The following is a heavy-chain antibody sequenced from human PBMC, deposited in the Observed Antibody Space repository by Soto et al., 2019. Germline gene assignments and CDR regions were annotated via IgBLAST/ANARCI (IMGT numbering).Heavy chain of an antibody. Sequence: GGSLRLSCAASGFTFSSYAMHWVRQAPGKGLEWVAVISYDGSNKYYADSVKGRFTISRDNSKNTLYLQMNSLRAEDTAVYYCARDESGYSYHYGYYFDYWGQGTLVTVSS. CDR1: GFTFSSYA. V-gene: IGHV3-30-3*01. CDR3: ARDESGYSYHYGYYFDY. CDR2: ISYDGSNK. D-gene: IGHD5-18*01. J-gene: IGHJ4*02.